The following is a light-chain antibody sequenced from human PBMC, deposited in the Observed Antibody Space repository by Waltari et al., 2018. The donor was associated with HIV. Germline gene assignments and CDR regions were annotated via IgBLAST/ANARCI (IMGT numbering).Light chain of an antibody. V-gene: IGKV1-5*03. Sequence: DIQMTQSPSTLSASVGDRVTITCRASERISSWLAWYQQKPGKAPKLLIYTASSLQSRVPSRFSGSGSGTEFTLTITGLQPDDFATYYCLQYYTYPWTFGHGTKVEIK. J-gene: IGKJ1*01. CDR3: LQYYTYPWT. CDR2: TAS. CDR1: ERISSW.